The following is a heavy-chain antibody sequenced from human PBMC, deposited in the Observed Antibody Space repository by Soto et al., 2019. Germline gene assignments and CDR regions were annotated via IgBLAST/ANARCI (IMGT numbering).Heavy chain of an antibody. V-gene: IGHV3-48*02. Sequence: GGSLRLSCAASGFTFSSYSMNWVRQAPGKGLEWVSYISSSSSTIYYADSVKGRFTISRDNAKNSLYLQMNSLGDEDTAGYYCASKGIAVEDWFDPWGQGTLVTVSS. CDR1: GFTFSSYS. D-gene: IGHD6-19*01. CDR3: ASKGIAVEDWFDP. CDR2: ISSSSSTI. J-gene: IGHJ5*02.